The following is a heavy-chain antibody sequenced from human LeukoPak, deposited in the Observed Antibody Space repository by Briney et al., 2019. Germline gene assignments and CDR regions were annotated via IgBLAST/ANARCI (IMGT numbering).Heavy chain of an antibody. D-gene: IGHD5-12*01. CDR2: IFYSGTT. Sequence: PSETLSLTCSVSGAFITSSPYFWGWIRQTPGKGLEWVGSIFYSGTTYYNPSLTSRVTISEDSSKNQSSLRLHSLTAADTAIYYCARGRGYDPVVFYFDSWGQGTAVIVSS. CDR1: GAFITSSPYF. V-gene: IGHV4-39*07. J-gene: IGHJ4*02. CDR3: ARGRGYDPVVFYFDS.